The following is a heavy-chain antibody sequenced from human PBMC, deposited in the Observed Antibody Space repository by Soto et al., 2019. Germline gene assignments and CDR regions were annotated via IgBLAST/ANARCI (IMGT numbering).Heavy chain of an antibody. V-gene: IGHV4-4*02. D-gene: IGHD5-18*01. CDR1: VGSISSNNW. J-gene: IGHJ3*02. Sequence: QVQLQESGPGLVKPSETLSLTCAVSVGSISSNNWWSWVRQSPGKGLEWIGEIYDIGSTNYNPSLKSRVTRSIDKSKGQFSLRVTSVTAADTAVYYCARDQGDTIMPMGAFDIWGQGTMVTVSS. CDR3: ARDQGDTIMPMGAFDI. CDR2: IYDIGST.